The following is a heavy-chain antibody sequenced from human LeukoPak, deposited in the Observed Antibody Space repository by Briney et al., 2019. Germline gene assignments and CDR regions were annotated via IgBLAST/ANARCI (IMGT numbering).Heavy chain of an antibody. CDR2: ISGIGGST. V-gene: IGHV3-23*01. Sequence: GGSLRLSCAASGFTFSSYAMTWVRQAPGKGLEWVSAISGIGGSTYNADSVKGRFIISRDNSKNTLYLQMNSLRAEDTAIYYCALRPLGYCSGGSCYSAQGYWGQGTLVTVSS. CDR3: ALRPLGYCSGGSCYSAQGY. J-gene: IGHJ4*02. CDR1: GFTFSSYA. D-gene: IGHD2-15*01.